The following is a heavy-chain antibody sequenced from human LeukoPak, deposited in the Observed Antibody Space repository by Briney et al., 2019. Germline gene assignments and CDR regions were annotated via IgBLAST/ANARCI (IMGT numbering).Heavy chain of an antibody. J-gene: IGHJ4*02. V-gene: IGHV3-66*01. CDR3: ARALYYFDY. CDR1: GFTFDDYG. CDR2: IYTGGST. Sequence: PGGSLRLSCAASGFTFDDYGMSWVRQAPGKGLEWVSVIYTGGSTFYADSVKGRFTISRDNSKNTLYLQMNSLRAEDTAVYYCARALYYFDYWGQGTLVTVSS.